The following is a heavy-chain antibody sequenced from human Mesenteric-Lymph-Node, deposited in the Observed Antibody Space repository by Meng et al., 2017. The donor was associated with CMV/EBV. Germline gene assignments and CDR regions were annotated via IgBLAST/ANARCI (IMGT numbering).Heavy chain of an antibody. Sequence: GSLRLSCTVSGGSISSSSYYWGWIRQPPGKGLEWIGSIYYSGSTYYNPSLKSRATMSVDTSKNQFSLNLNSVTAADTAVYYCARDSRVLGLDVWGQGTTVTVSS. CDR2: IYYSGST. V-gene: IGHV4-39*07. J-gene: IGHJ6*02. D-gene: IGHD2-2*01. CDR1: GGSISSSSYY. CDR3: ARDSRVLGLDV.